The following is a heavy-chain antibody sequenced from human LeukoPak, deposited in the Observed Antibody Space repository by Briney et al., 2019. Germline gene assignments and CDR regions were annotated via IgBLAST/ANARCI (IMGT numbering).Heavy chain of an antibody. V-gene: IGHV3-23*01. CDR1: GFTFSSHG. J-gene: IGHJ6*04. CDR3: AELGITMIGGV. CDR2: ISGSGGST. D-gene: IGHD3-10*02. Sequence: GGSLRLSCAASGFTFSSHGMNWVRQAPGKGLEWVSGISGSGGSTYYADSVKGRFTISRDNAKNSLYLQMNSLRAEDTAVYYCAELGITMIGGVWGKGTTVTISS.